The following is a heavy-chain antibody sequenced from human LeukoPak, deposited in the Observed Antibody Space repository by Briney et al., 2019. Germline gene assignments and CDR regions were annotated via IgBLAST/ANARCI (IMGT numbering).Heavy chain of an antibody. J-gene: IGHJ4*02. V-gene: IGHV4-39*01. D-gene: IGHD3-10*01. CDR3: ARAYYYGSGSPHKGTLSFDY. CDR1: GGSISSSSYY. CDR2: IYYSGST. Sequence: SETLSLTCTVSGGSISSSSYYWGWIRQPPGKGLEWIGSIYYSGSTYYNPSLKSRVTISVDTSKNQFSLKLSSVTAADTAVYYCARAYYYGSGSPHKGTLSFDYWGQGTLVTVSS.